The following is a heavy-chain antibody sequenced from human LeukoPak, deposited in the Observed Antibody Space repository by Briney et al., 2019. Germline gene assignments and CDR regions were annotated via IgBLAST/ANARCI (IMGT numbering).Heavy chain of an antibody. Sequence: GGSLRLSCAASGFTFSSSWMYWVRQAPGKGLVWVSRISGDGGHTDYADSVRGRFTISRDNAKNTLYLQMSSLRAEDTAVYYCVKDGSGSYYTYYFDYWGQGTLVTVSS. CDR1: GFTFSSSW. D-gene: IGHD3-10*01. J-gene: IGHJ4*02. CDR3: VKDGSGSYYTYYFDY. CDR2: ISGDGGHT. V-gene: IGHV3-74*01.